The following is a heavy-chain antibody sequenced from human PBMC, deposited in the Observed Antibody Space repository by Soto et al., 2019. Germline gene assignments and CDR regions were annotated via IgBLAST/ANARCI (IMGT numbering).Heavy chain of an antibody. D-gene: IGHD3-3*01. V-gene: IGHV3-23*01. CDR1: GFTFISYA. CDR2: ISGSGGST. J-gene: IGHJ4*02. Sequence: GGSLRLSCAASGFTFISYAMSWVRQAPGKGLEWVSVISGSGGSTYHADSVKGRFTASRDNSKNTLYLQMSSLRAEDTAVYYCAKEGGYDFWSGSFGYWGPGTLVTVSS. CDR3: AKEGGYDFWSGSFGY.